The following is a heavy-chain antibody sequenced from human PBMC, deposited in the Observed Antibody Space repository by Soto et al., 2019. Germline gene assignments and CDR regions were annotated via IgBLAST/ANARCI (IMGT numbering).Heavy chain of an antibody. CDR2: IYYSGST. V-gene: IGHV4-59*01. D-gene: IGHD3-22*01. CDR1: GGSISSYY. Sequence: QVQLQESGPGLVKPSETLSLTCTVSGGSISSYYWSWIRQPPGKGLEWIGYIYYSGSTNYNPSLKIRVNISVDTSKNQFSLKLSSVTAADTAVYYCARVRGNYYDSSGYYSGEYYFDYWGQGTLVTVSS. CDR3: ARVRGNYYDSSGYYSGEYYFDY. J-gene: IGHJ4*02.